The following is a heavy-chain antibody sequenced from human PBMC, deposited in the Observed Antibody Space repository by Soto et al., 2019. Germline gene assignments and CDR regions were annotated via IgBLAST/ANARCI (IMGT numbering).Heavy chain of an antibody. CDR1: GGSITNGYYY. Sequence: SETLSLTCTVSGGSITNGYYYWSWVRQNPGKGLEWIGHIYHSGRTYYRPSLKSRVTISVDTSKSQFSLNLSSVNAADTAVYYCARWVEVSLDYFDSWGQGTPVTVSS. CDR2: IYHSGRT. J-gene: IGHJ4*02. D-gene: IGHD2-15*01. V-gene: IGHV4-31*03. CDR3: ARWVEVSLDYFDS.